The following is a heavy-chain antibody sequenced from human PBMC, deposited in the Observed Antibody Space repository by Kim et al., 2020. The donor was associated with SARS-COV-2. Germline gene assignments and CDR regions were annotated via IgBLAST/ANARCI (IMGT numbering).Heavy chain of an antibody. CDR3: AKDIEGSGSYLGFDP. V-gene: IGHV3-43*02. Sequence: GGSLRLSCAASGFTFDDYAMHWVRQAPGKGLEWVSLISGDGGSTYYADSVKGRFTISRDNSKNSLYLQMNSLRTEDTALYYCAKDIEGSGSYLGFDPWGQGTLVTVSS. CDR1: GFTFDDYA. D-gene: IGHD1-26*01. CDR2: ISGDGGST. J-gene: IGHJ5*02.